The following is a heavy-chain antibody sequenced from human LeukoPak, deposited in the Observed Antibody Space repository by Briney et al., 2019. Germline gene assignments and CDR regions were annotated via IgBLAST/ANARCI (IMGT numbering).Heavy chain of an antibody. D-gene: IGHD2-21*02. CDR1: GFTFSSYA. Sequence: PGGSLRLSCAASGFTFSSYAMSWVRQALGKGLEWVSAISGSGGSTYYADSVKGRFTISRDNSKNTLYLQMNSLRAEDTAVYYCAKDDQVVVTAILDYWGQGTLVTVSS. CDR3: AKDDQVVVTAILDY. V-gene: IGHV3-23*01. CDR2: ISGSGGST. J-gene: IGHJ4*02.